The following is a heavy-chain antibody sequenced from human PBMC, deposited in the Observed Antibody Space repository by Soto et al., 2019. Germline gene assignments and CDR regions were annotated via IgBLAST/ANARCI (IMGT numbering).Heavy chain of an antibody. CDR2: ISGSGGST. Sequence: GGSLRLSCAASGFTFSSYAMSWVRQAPGKGLEWVSAISGSGGSTYYADSVKDRFTISRDNSKNTLYLQMNSLRAEDTAVYYCAKDPPKYSSGWYDYWGQGTLVTVSS. CDR1: GFTFSSYA. D-gene: IGHD6-19*01. V-gene: IGHV3-23*01. J-gene: IGHJ4*02. CDR3: AKDPPKYSSGWYDY.